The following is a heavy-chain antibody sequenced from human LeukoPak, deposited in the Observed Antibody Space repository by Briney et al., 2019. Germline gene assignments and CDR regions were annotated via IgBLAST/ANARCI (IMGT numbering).Heavy chain of an antibody. D-gene: IGHD6-13*01. CDR3: ARGLRTTAAAGRRDYYYYMDV. Sequence: ASVKVSCKASGYTFTGYYMHWVRQAPGQGLEWMGWINPNSGGTKYAQKFQGRVIMTRNTSISTAYMELSSLRSEDTAVYYCARGLRTTAAAGRRDYYYYMDVWGKGTTVTVSS. J-gene: IGHJ6*03. V-gene: IGHV1-2*02. CDR2: INPNSGGT. CDR1: GYTFTGYY.